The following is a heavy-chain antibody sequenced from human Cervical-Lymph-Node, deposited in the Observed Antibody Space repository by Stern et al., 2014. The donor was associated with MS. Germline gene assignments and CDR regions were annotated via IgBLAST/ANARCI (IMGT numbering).Heavy chain of an antibody. Sequence: VQLVESGGGVVQPGRSLRLSCAASGFTFSSYAMHWVRQAPGKGLEWVAVISYDGSNKYYADSVKGRFTISRDNSKNTLYLQMNSLRAEDTAVYYCARDTCGGDCYNPWFDPWGQGTLVTVSS. CDR1: GFTFSSYA. D-gene: IGHD2-21*02. CDR3: ARDTCGGDCYNPWFDP. J-gene: IGHJ5*02. CDR2: ISYDGSNK. V-gene: IGHV3-30*04.